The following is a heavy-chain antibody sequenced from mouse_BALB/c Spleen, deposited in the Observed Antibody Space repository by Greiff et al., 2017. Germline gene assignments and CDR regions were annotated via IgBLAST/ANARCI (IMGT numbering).Heavy chain of an antibody. J-gene: IGHJ4*01. CDR3: ARGWRAMDY. Sequence: VMLVESGPGLVQPSQSLSLTCTVTGYSITSDYAWNWLRQFPGNKLEWMGYISYSGSTSYNPSLKSRISITRVTSKNQFFLQLNSVTTEDTATYYCARGWRAMDYWGQGTSVTVSS. CDR1: GYSITSDYA. CDR2: ISYSGST. V-gene: IGHV3-2*02. D-gene: IGHD3-3*01.